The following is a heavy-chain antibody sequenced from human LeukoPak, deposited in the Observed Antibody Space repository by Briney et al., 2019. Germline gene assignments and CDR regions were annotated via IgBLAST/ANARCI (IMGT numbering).Heavy chain of an antibody. CDR2: ISSSSSYI. D-gene: IGHD2-2*01. CDR3: ARGEVKYQLIDY. J-gene: IGHJ4*02. Sequence: GGSLRLSCAASGFTFSSYSMSWVRQAPGKGLEWVSSISSSSSYIYYADSVKGRFTISRDNAKNSLYLQMNSLRAEDTAVYYCARGEVKYQLIDYWGQGTLVTVSS. V-gene: IGHV3-21*01. CDR1: GFTFSSYS.